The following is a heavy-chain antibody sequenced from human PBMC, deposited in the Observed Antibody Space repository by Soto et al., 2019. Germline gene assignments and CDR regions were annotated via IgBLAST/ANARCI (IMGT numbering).Heavy chain of an antibody. D-gene: IGHD5-12*01. V-gene: IGHV4-59*01. Sequence: SETLSLTCTVSGRSISSYYWSWIRQPPGKGLEWIGYIYYSGSTNYNPSLKSRVTISVDTSKNQFSLKLSSVTAADTAVYYCARGLRKAIHNAFDIWGQGTMVTVSS. CDR2: IYYSGST. CDR3: ARGLRKAIHNAFDI. J-gene: IGHJ3*02. CDR1: GRSISSYY.